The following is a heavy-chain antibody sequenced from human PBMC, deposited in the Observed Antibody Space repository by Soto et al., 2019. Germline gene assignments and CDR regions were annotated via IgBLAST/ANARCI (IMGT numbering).Heavy chain of an antibody. CDR1: GFTFSDYY. CDR2: ISSSSSST. D-gene: IGHD3-9*01. Sequence: QVQLVESGGGLVKPGGSLRLSCAASGFTFSDYYMSWIRQAPGTGLEWVSYISSSSSSTNYADSVKGRFTISRDNAKNLLYLQSNRLGAEDTAVYYCAWCDILTGVGRGPDTLWYYYYGMDVWGQGTTVTVSS. V-gene: IGHV3-11*05. J-gene: IGHJ6*02. CDR3: AWCDILTGVGRGPDTLWYYYYGMDV.